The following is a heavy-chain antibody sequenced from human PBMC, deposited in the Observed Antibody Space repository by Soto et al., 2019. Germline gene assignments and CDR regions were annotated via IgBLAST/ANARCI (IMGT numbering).Heavy chain of an antibody. D-gene: IGHD2-21*02. CDR2: IYWDDDK. CDR1: GFSLTASPVG. J-gene: IGHJ4*02. CDR3: AHRRSSGDWNGGYVDY. V-gene: IGHV2-5*02. Sequence: QITLKESGPTLLTPTQTLALTCTFSGFSLTASPVGVGWIRQSPGKALEWLALIYWDDDKRYNPSLKSRLTIIKHTPQDQVVLIMINVDPVDTATYYCAHRRSSGDWNGGYVDYWGQGSLVTVSS.